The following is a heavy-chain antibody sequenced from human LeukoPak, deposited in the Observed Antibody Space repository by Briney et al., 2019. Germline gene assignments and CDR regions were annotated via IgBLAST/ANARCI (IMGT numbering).Heavy chain of an antibody. D-gene: IGHD3-22*01. V-gene: IGHV3-7*01. CDR1: GFTFSSYW. Sequence: GGSLRLSCAASGFTFSSYWMSWVRRAPGKGLEWVANIKQDGSEKYYVDSVKGRFAISRDNAKNSLYLQMNSLRAEDTAVYYCARDARDITMIDHSAYWGQGTLVTVSS. CDR2: IKQDGSEK. J-gene: IGHJ4*02. CDR3: ARDARDITMIDHSAY.